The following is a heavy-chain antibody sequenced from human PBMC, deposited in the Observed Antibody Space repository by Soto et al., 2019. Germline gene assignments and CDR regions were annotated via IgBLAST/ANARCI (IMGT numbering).Heavy chain of an antibody. J-gene: IGHJ3*02. CDR3: AKGLDRSRPEAFDI. Sequence: QLLESGGGLIQPGGSLRLSCAASGFTFSSYAMSWVRQAPGKGLEWVSGIGVSGGGTYYADSVKGRFTISGDNSKNTLFLQMNSLRAEDTAVYYCAKGLDRSRPEAFDIWGQGTMVTVSS. V-gene: IGHV3-23*01. CDR1: GFTFSSYA. CDR2: IGVSGGGT.